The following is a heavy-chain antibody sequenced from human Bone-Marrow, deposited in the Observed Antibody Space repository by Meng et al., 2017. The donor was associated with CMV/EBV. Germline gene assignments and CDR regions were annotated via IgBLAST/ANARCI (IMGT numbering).Heavy chain of an antibody. CDR3: ARDHTVGAIYFEP. CDR1: GFTFDDYA. V-gene: IGHV3-48*03. Sequence: GESLKISCAVSGFTFDDYAMHRVRQAPGKGLEWVSYISSSGSTIYYADSVKGRFTISRDNAKNSLYLQMNSLRAEDTAVYYCARDHTVGAIYFEPWGQGTLVTVSS. CDR2: ISSSGSTI. D-gene: IGHD1-26*01. J-gene: IGHJ5*02.